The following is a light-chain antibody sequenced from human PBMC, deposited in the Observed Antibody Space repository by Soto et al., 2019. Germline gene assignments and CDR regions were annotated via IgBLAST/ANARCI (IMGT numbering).Light chain of an antibody. CDR3: MQATQPFT. J-gene: IGKJ2*01. V-gene: IGKV2-24*01. CDR2: AIS. Sequence: DIVMTQTPLSSPVTLGQPASITCRSSQSLVHCDANTYLSQLQQRPGQPPRLLIYAISNRFSGVPDRCSGSGAETDFTLKISRVEALDIEVYYCMQATQPFTFGQGTNLEIK. CDR1: QSLVHCDANTY.